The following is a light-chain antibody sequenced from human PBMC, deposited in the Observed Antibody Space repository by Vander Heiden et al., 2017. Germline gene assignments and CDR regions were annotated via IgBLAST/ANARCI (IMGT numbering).Light chain of an antibody. CDR2: DVS. J-gene: IGLJ2*01. V-gene: IGLV2-11*01. Sequence: QSALTQPRSVSGSPRQSVTISWTGSSSDVGGYNSVSWYKQHPGKAPKLLIYDVSKRPSGVPDRFSGSKSGNTASLTISGLQDEEEADYYCCSDAGSYRVVFGGGTKLTVL. CDR1: SSDVGGYNS. CDR3: CSDAGSYRVV.